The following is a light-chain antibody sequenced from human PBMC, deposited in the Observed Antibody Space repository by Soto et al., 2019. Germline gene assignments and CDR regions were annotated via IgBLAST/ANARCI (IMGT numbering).Light chain of an antibody. CDR1: QDISNY. CDR2: DAS. V-gene: IGKV1-33*01. Sequence: DIQMTQSPSSLSASVGDRVTITCQASQDISNYLNWYQQKPWKAPKLLIYDASNLETGVPSSLSGSGSGKDYTISLRRLQPEDIETYYGQQYDKLPPYTFGQGTTLEIK. J-gene: IGKJ2*01. CDR3: QQYDKLPPYT.